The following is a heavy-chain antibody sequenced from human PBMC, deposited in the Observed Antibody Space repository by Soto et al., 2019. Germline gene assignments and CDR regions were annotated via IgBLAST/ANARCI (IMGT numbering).Heavy chain of an antibody. V-gene: IGHV3-23*01. CDR3: AKDRFHFLTMVRGAPDY. D-gene: IGHD3-10*01. CDR1: GFTFSSYA. J-gene: IGHJ4*02. CDR2: ISGSGGST. Sequence: EVQLLESGGGLVQPGGSLRLSCAASGFTFSSYAMSWVRQAPGKGLEWVSAISGSGGSTYYADSVKGRFTISRDNYKNTLYLHMTSLRAEDTAVYYCAKDRFHFLTMVRGAPDYWGKGTLVTVSS.